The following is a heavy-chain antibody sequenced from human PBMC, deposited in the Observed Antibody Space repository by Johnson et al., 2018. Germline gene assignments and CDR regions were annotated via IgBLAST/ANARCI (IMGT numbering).Heavy chain of an antibody. CDR1: GFTFDGFS. D-gene: IGHD6-13*01. CDR3: ARRIAGSATGGNVDH. J-gene: IGHJ4*02. Sequence: VRLVQSGGGLVQPGGSLRLSCAASGFTFDGFSMNWVRQAPGKGMAWVTHISSSGTTPYYADSVRGRFTISRDNAKNSLYLQVNSLRDEDTAVYYCARRIAGSATGGNVDHWGQGTLVTVSS. CDR2: ISSSGTTP. V-gene: IGHV3-48*02.